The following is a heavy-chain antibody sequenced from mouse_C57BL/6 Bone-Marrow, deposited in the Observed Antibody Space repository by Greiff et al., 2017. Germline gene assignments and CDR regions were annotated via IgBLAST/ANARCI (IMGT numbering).Heavy chain of an antibody. V-gene: IGHV1-85*01. Sequence: VQLKESGPELVKPGASVKLSCKASGYTFTSYDINWVKQRPGQGLEWIGWIYPRDGSTKYNEKFKGKATLTVDTSSSTAYMVRHSLTSEDSAVYFCARLEFDGSSGDWYFDVWGTGTTVTVSS. CDR1: GYTFTSYD. J-gene: IGHJ1*03. CDR2: IYPRDGST. D-gene: IGHD1-1*01. CDR3: ARLEFDGSSGDWYFDV.